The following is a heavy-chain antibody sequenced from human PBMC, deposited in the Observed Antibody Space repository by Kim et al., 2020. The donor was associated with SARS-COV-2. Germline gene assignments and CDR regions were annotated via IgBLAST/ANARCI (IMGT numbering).Heavy chain of an antibody. CDR1: GFTFSSYA. J-gene: IGHJ5*02. CDR3: AKAGSRTAAAGSAFDP. V-gene: IGHV3-23*01. Sequence: GGSLRLSCAASGFTFSSYAMSWVRQAPGKGLEWVSAISGSGGSTYYADSVKGRFTISRDNSKNTLYLQMNSLRAEDTAVYYCAKAGSRTAAAGSAFDPWGQGTLVTVSS. D-gene: IGHD6-13*01. CDR2: ISGSGGST.